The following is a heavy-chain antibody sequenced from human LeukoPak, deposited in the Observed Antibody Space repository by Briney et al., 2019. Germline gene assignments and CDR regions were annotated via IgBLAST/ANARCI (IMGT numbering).Heavy chain of an antibody. D-gene: IGHD3-10*01. CDR2: IYCSGST. CDR3: ARVRSGYYYYTDV. Sequence: AESLTLSCTVSGGTISSYSRSWVRQPPGKGLEWIGYIYCSGSTHYTHSLKSRVTISIDKSKNKFYLQMSTLTAGDTAVYYCARVRSGYYYYTDVWGKGTTVTIS. CDR1: GGTISSYS. J-gene: IGHJ6*03. V-gene: IGHV4-59*01.